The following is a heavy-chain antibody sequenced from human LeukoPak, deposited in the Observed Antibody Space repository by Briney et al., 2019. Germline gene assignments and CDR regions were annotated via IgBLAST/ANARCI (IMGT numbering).Heavy chain of an antibody. Sequence: GGSLRLSCAASGFTFSSYAMHWVRQAPGKGLEWVAVISYDGSNKYYADSVKGRFTISRDNSKNTLYLQMNSLRAEDTAVYYCASTSGEYIGYFDYWGQGTLVTASS. CDR1: GFTFSSYA. CDR3: ASTSGEYIGYFDY. V-gene: IGHV3-30-3*01. J-gene: IGHJ4*02. CDR2: ISYDGSNK. D-gene: IGHD6-6*01.